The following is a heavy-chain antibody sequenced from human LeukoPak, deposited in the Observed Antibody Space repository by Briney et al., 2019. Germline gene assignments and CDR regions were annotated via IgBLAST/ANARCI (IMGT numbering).Heavy chain of an antibody. CDR1: GYTFTSYG. Sequence: ASVKVSCKASGYTFTSYGISWVRQAPGQGLEWMGWISAYNGNTNYAQKLQGRVTMTTDTSTSTAYMELRSLRSDDTAVYYCARDTDYDFWSGYYEDNGWFDPWGQGTLVTVSS. D-gene: IGHD3-3*01. CDR3: ARDTDYDFWSGYYEDNGWFDP. V-gene: IGHV1-18*01. CDR2: ISAYNGNT. J-gene: IGHJ5*02.